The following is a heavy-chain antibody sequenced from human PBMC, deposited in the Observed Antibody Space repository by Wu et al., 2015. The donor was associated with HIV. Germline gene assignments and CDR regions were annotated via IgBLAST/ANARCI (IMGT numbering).Heavy chain of an antibody. CDR3: ARVEYSSSSRHNWFDP. J-gene: IGHJ5*02. D-gene: IGHD6-6*01. CDR2: INPNSGGT. CDR1: GYNFRGYY. V-gene: IGHV1-2*02. Sequence: QVQLVQSGAEVKKPGASLKVSCKASGYNFRGYYMHWVRQAPGQGLEWMGWINPNSGGTNYAQKFQGRVTMTRDTSISTAYMELSRLRSDDTAVYYCARVEYSSSSRHNWFDPWGQGTLVTVSS.